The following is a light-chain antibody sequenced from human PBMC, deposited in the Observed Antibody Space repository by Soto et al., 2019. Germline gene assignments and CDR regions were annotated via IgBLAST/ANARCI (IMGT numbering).Light chain of an antibody. V-gene: IGLV2-14*01. CDR2: EVN. CDR3: SSYTLTATL. Sequence: QSALTQPASVSGSPGQSITISCTGGLGIYNYVSWYQQHPGKVPKLLIYEVNNRPSGISARFSGSKSGDTASLTISGLQAEDAADYYCSSYTLTATLFGGGTKVTVL. J-gene: IGLJ2*01. CDR1: LGIYNY.